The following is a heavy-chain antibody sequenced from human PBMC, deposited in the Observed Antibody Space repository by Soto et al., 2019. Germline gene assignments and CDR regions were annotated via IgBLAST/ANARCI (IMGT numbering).Heavy chain of an antibody. CDR2: IYHSGST. J-gene: IGHJ5*02. D-gene: IGHD4-4*01. CDR1: GGSISSGGYS. CDR3: AIAGSNYAWYDP. V-gene: IGHV4-30-2*01. Sequence: SETLSLTCSVSGGSISSGGYSCSLIPQPPGKGLEWIGYIYHSGSTYYNPSLKSRVTISVDRSKNQFSLKLSSVTAADTAVYSCAIAGSNYAWYDPWGQGTLVTVSS.